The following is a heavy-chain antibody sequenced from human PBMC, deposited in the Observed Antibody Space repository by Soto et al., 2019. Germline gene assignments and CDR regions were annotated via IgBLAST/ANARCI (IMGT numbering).Heavy chain of an antibody. Sequence: QVQLQESGPGLVKPSETLSLTCTVSGGSISGYYWSWIRQPPGKGLEWIGNIYYSGSTNYNPSLKRRITISVDTSKNQVSLKLSSVVPADTALYYCARQRGTVRDFDFWGQGTLVTVSS. CDR2: IYYSGST. CDR1: GGSISGYY. D-gene: IGHD3-16*01. V-gene: IGHV4-59*01. CDR3: ARQRGTVRDFDF. J-gene: IGHJ4*01.